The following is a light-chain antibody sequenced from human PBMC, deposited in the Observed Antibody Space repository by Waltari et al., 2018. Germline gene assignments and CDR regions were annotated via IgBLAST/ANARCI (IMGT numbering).Light chain of an antibody. Sequence: QSVLTQPPSASGTPGQRVTISCSASSSNIGSNYVYWYQQLPGTAPKLLIYRDNLRPSGVPDRFSGSKSGTSASLAISGLRSEDEADYYCAAWDDSLSGVVFGGGTKLTVL. V-gene: IGLV1-47*01. CDR1: SSNIGSNY. J-gene: IGLJ2*01. CDR3: AAWDDSLSGVV. CDR2: RDN.